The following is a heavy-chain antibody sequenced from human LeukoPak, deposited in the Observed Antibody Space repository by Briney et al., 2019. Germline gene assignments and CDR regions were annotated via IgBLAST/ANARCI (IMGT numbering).Heavy chain of an antibody. V-gene: IGHV4-39*01. CDR2: IYYSGST. D-gene: IGHD1-1*01. Sequence: SETLSLTCTVSGDSISSSTYYWGWIRQPPGKGLEWIGSIYYSGSTYYKPSLNSRVTISVDTSRNQFSLKLSSVTAADTAVYNCARVLNDGHSDYWGQGTLVTVSS. J-gene: IGHJ4*02. CDR3: ARVLNDGHSDY. CDR1: GDSISSSTYY.